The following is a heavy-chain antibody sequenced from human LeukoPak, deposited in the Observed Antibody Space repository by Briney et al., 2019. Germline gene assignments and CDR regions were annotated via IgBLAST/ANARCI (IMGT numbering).Heavy chain of an antibody. CDR3: AKGLAVAGHFDY. V-gene: IGHV3-23*01. D-gene: IGHD6-19*01. CDR2: ISGSGGST. Sequence: GWSLTLSCAASGFTFSSHALRWVRQAAGKGLAGVSAISGSGGSTCYADSVKGRFTISRDKSKNTLYLQMNSLRAEDTAVYYCAKGLAVAGHFDYWGQGTLVTVSS. CDR1: GFTFSSHA. J-gene: IGHJ4*02.